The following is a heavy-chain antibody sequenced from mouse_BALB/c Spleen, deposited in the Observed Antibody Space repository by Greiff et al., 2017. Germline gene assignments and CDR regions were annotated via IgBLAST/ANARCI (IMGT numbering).Heavy chain of an antibody. CDR2: ISSGGGST. V-gene: IGHV5-12-1*01. D-gene: IGHD2-1*01. J-gene: IGHJ2*01. CDR1: GFAFSSYD. Sequence: EVKLVESGGGLVKPGGSLKLSCAASGFAFSSYDMSWVRQTPEKRLEWVAYISSGGGSTYYPDTVKGRFTISRDNAKNTLYLQMSSLKSEDTAMYYCARHVDGNYVDYWGQGTTLTVSS. CDR3: ARHVDGNYVDY.